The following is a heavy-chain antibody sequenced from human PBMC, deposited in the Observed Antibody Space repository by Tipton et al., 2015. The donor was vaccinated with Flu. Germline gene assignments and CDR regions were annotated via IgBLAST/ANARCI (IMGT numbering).Heavy chain of an antibody. CDR1: GDSISSDYY. D-gene: IGHD2-15*01. CDR2: ISSSSSYI. CDR3: ARVYCSGGSCTVDY. V-gene: IGHV3-21*01. Sequence: LSLTCTISGDSISSDYYWGWIRQPPGKGLEWVSSISSSSSYIYYADSVKGRFTISRDNAKNSLYLQMNSLRAEDTAVYYCARVYCSGGSCTVDYWGQGTLVTVSS. J-gene: IGHJ4*02.